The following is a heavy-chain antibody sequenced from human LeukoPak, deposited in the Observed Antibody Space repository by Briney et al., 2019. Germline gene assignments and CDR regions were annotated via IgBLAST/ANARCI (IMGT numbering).Heavy chain of an antibody. CDR1: GYSISSGYY. CDR2: VYHTGST. V-gene: IGHV4-38-2*01. D-gene: IGHD3-22*01. CDR3: ASHYHASSGSLFDS. J-gene: IGHJ4*02. Sequence: PSETLSLTCAVSGYSISSGYYWVWIRQPPGKGLEWIGSVYHTGSTYYHPSLKSRVTISLDTSKNQFSLRLTSVTAADTALYYCASHYHASSGSLFDSWGRGSLVTVSS.